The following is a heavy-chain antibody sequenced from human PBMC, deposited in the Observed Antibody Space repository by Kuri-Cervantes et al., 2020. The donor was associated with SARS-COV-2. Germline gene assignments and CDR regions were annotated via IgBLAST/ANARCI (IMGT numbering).Heavy chain of an antibody. CDR2: ISAYNGNT. CDR3: ARDHLKFPRRHYYDSSGYYHDAFDI. Sequence: ASVKVSCKASGYTFTSYGISWVRQAPGQGLEWMGWISAYNGNTNYAQKLQGRVTMTTDTSTSTAYMELRSLRSDDTAVYYCARDHLKFPRRHYYDSSGYYHDAFDIWGQGTRVTVSS. CDR1: GYTFTSYG. D-gene: IGHD3-22*01. V-gene: IGHV1-18*01. J-gene: IGHJ3*02.